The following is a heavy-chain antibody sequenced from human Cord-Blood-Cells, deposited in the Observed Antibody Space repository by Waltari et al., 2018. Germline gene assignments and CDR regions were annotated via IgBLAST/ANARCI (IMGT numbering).Heavy chain of an antibody. V-gene: IGHV4-4*07. J-gene: IGHJ6*03. CDR3: ARVSQSDYDILTGYSGYYYMDV. D-gene: IGHD3-9*01. CDR2: IYASGST. CDR1: GGSISRYY. Sequence: QVQLQESGPGLVKPSETLSLTCTVSGGSISRYYWSWIRQPAGKGREWIGRIYASGSTNYNPSLKSRVTMSVDTSKNQFSLKLSSVTAADTAVYYCARVSQSDYDILTGYSGYYYMDVWGKGTTVTVSS.